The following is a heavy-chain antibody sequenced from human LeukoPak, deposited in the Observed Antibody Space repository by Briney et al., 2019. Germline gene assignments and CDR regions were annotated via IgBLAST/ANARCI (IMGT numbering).Heavy chain of an antibody. J-gene: IGHJ4*02. CDR1: GFTFNIYE. D-gene: IGHD3-16*01. Sequence: HAGGSLRLSCAASGFTFNIYEMNWVRQAPGKGLEWVSYITTSGTTTYYADSVKGRFTISRDNARNSLYLQMNSLRAEDTAVYYCAREDGFVWRYWGQGTLVTVSS. CDR2: ITTSGTTT. V-gene: IGHV3-48*03. CDR3: AREDGFVWRY.